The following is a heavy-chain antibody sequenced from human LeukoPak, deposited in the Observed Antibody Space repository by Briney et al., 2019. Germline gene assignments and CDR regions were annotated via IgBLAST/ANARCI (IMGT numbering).Heavy chain of an antibody. J-gene: IGHJ4*02. D-gene: IGHD3-22*01. CDR2: IFYSGST. Sequence: SETLSLTCTVSGGSISTHYWTWIRQPPGKGLEWIGYIFYSGSTTYNPSLKSRLTMSVDTSKNQFSLRLSAVTAADTAIYYCARYNSDFRGSYPDSFDYWGQGTLVTVSS. CDR1: GGSISTHY. CDR3: ARYNSDFRGSYPDSFDY. V-gene: IGHV4-59*11.